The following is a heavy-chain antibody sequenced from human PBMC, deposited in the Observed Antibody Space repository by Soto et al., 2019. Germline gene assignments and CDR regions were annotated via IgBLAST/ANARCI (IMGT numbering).Heavy chain of an antibody. CDR2: IYWDDDK. D-gene: IGHD1-1*01. V-gene: IGHV2-5*02. J-gene: IGHJ4*02. Sequence: SGPTLVNPTQTLTLTCTFSGFSLSTTGVGVGWIRQPPGKALEWLALIYWDDDKRYSPSLKSRLTITKDTSKSQVVLTMTNMDPVDTATYYCAHLKWQQLGLDYWGQGTLVTVSS. CDR3: AHLKWQQLGLDY. CDR1: GFSLSTTGVG.